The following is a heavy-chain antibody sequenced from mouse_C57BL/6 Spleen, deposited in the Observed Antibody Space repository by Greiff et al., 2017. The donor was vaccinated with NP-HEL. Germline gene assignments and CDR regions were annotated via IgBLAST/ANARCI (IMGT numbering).Heavy chain of an antibody. CDR2: ISSGSSTI. CDR1: GFTFSDYG. V-gene: IGHV5-17*01. CDR3: ARLAVYYAMDY. J-gene: IGHJ4*01. Sequence: DVKLVESGGGLVKPGGSLKLSCAASGFTFSDYGMHWVHQAPEKGLEWVAYISSGSSTIYYADTVKGRFTISRDNAKNTLFLQMTSLRSEDTAMYYCARLAVYYAMDYWGQGTSVTVSS.